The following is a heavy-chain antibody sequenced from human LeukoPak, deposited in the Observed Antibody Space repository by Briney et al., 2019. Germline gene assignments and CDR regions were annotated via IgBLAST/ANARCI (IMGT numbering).Heavy chain of an antibody. J-gene: IGHJ5*02. CDR1: GFTFSSYS. V-gene: IGHV3-21*01. CDR2: ISSGSSYI. CDR3: ARAGNYYGRHTNWFDP. D-gene: IGHD3-10*01. Sequence: GGSLRLSCAASGFTFSSYSMNWVRQAPGKGLEWVSSISSGSSYIYYADSVKGRFTISRDNAKNSLYLQMNSLRAEDTAVYYCARAGNYYGRHTNWFDPWGQGTLVTVSS.